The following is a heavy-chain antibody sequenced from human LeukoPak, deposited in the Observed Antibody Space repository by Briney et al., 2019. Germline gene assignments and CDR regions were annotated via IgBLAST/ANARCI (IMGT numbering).Heavy chain of an antibody. CDR2: IYHGGST. CDR3: ARDGYSGSDAL. CDR1: GGSISTYY. Sequence: SETLSLTCTVSGGSISTYYWSWIRQPPGKGLEWFGYIYHGGSTKYNPSLKSRVTISVDTSQNQFCLKLSSVTAADTAVYYCARDGYSGSDALWGQGTLVTVSS. V-gene: IGHV4-59*01. D-gene: IGHD5-12*01. J-gene: IGHJ4*02.